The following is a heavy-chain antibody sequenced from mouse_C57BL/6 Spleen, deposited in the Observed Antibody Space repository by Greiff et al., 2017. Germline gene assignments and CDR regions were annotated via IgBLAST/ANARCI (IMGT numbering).Heavy chain of an antibody. J-gene: IGHJ3*01. CDR2: IDPSDSET. D-gene: IGHD2-5*01. CDR3: ARDYSNYGFAY. V-gene: IGHV1-52*01. Sequence: QVQLQQPGAELVKPGASVKVSCKASGYTFTSYWMHWVTQRPIQGLEWIGNIDPSDSETTYNRKFKDKATVTVDKSSSTAYMQLSSLTAKDSAVYDGARDYSNYGFAYWGQGTLVTVSA. CDR1: GYTFTSYW.